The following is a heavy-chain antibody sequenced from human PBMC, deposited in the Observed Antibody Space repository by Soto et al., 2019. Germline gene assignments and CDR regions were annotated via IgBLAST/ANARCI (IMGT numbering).Heavy chain of an antibody. CDR3: AKESSLYNYGFYNYFDY. V-gene: IGHV3-23*01. Sequence: PGGSLRLSCAASGFTFSNYAMTWVRQAPGKGLEWVSAISSGGTYTDYADSVKGRFTLSRDNSKNMVYLQMNSLRAEDTAVYHCAKESSLYNYGFYNYFDYWGPGTLVTVSS. J-gene: IGHJ4*02. CDR1: GFTFSNYA. CDR2: ISSGGTYT. D-gene: IGHD5-18*01.